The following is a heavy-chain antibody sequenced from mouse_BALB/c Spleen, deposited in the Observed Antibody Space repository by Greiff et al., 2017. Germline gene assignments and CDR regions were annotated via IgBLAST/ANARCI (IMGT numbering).Heavy chain of an antibody. D-gene: IGHD2-4*01. J-gene: IGHJ4*01. CDR3: TPYDYDFYAMDY. V-gene: IGHV1S127*01. CDR2: IDPSDSYT. Sequence: VQLQQPGAELVKPGASVKMSCKASGYTFTSYWMHWVKQRPGQGLEWIGTIDPSDSYTSYNQKFKGKATLTVDTSSSTAYMQLSSLTSEDSAVYYCTPYDYDFYAMDYWGQGTSVTVSS. CDR1: GYTFTSYW.